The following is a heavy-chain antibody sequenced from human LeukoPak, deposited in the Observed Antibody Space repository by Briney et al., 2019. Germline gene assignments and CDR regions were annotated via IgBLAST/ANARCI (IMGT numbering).Heavy chain of an antibody. Sequence: GGSLRLSCAASGFTLSSYSMNWVRQAPGKGLEWVSSISSSSSYIYYADSVKGRFTILRDNAKNSLYLQMNSLRAEDTAVYYCARAYSSSWAGAECFQHWGQGTLVTVSS. CDR3: ARAYSSSWAGAECFQH. D-gene: IGHD6-13*01. J-gene: IGHJ1*01. CDR2: ISSSSSYI. V-gene: IGHV3-21*01. CDR1: GFTLSSYS.